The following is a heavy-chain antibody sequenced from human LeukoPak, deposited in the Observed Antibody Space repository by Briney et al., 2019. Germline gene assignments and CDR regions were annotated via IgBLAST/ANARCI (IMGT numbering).Heavy chain of an antibody. V-gene: IGHV4-30-2*01. CDR3: ARADWGSAAFDI. D-gene: IGHD7-27*01. J-gene: IGHJ3*02. CDR2: IYHSGST. CDR1: GGSISSGGYS. Sequence: SETLSLTCAVSGGSISSGGYSWRWIRQPPGKGLEWIGYIYHSGSTYYNPSLKSRVTISVDRSKNQFSLKLSSVTAADTAVYYCARADWGSAAFDIWGQGTMVTVSS.